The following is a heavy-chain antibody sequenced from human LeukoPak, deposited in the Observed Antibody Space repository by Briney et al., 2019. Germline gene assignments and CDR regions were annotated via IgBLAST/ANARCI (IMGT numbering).Heavy chain of an antibody. Sequence: PGGSLRLSCAASGFTFSSYAMSWVRQAPGKGLEWVSAISGSGGSTYYADSVKGRFTISRDNSKNTLHLQMNSLRAEDTAVYYCANSGGVQRDDAYWGQGTLVTVSS. CDR1: GFTFSSYA. V-gene: IGHV3-23*01. CDR3: ANSGGVQRDDAY. CDR2: ISGSGGST. J-gene: IGHJ4*02. D-gene: IGHD6-25*01.